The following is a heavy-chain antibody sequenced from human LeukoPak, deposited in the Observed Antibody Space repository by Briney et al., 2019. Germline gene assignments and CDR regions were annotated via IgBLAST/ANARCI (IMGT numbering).Heavy chain of an antibody. CDR2: IIPIFGTA. V-gene: IGHV1-69*05. CDR3: ARVVVITKWYFDL. Sequence: SVKVSRKASGGTFSSYAISWVRQAAGQGLEWMGGIIPIFGTANYAQKFQGRVTITTDESTSTAYLELSSLRSKDTAVYYCARVVVITKWYFDLWGRGTLVTVSS. CDR1: GGTFSSYA. D-gene: IGHD3-22*01. J-gene: IGHJ2*01.